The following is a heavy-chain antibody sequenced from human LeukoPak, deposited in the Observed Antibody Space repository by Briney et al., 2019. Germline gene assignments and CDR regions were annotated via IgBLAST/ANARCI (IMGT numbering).Heavy chain of an antibody. CDR1: GFTFSSYA. CDR3: VRDPEALDY. V-gene: IGHV3-23*01. J-gene: IGHJ4*02. Sequence: GGSLRLSCAASGFTFSSYAMSWVRQAPGKGLEWVSGISVSGVSTYSADSVKGRFTISRDNSKNTLYLQMNSLRAEDPAVYYCVRDPEALDYWGQGTLVTVSS. CDR2: ISVSGVST.